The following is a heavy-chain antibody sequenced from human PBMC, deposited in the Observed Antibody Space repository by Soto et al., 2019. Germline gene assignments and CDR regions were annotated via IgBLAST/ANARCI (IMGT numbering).Heavy chain of an antibody. CDR1: GGSISSGDYY. V-gene: IGHV4-30-4*01. D-gene: IGHD3-3*02. CDR3: ARGRILQDY. J-gene: IGHJ4*01. CDR2: IYYSGST. Sequence: PSETLSLTCTVSGGSISSGDYYWSWICQPPGKGLEWIGYIYYSGSTYYNPSLKSRVTISVDTSKKQFSLRLNSVTAADTALYYCARGRILQDYWGHGTLVTVSS.